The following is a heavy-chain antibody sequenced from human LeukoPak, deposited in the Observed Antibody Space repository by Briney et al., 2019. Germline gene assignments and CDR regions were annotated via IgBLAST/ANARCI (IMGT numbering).Heavy chain of an antibody. Sequence: GESLKISCKGSGYSFNTYWIGWVRQMPGKGLEWMGIIYPGDSDTTYSPSFQGQVTISADKSVNTAYLQWSSLKASDTAMYYCARRVHRGGSYSSHSDYWGQGTLVPSPQ. CDR1: GYSFNTYW. CDR3: ARRVHRGGSYSSHSDY. J-gene: IGHJ4*02. CDR2: IYPGDSDT. V-gene: IGHV5-51*01. D-gene: IGHD1-26*01.